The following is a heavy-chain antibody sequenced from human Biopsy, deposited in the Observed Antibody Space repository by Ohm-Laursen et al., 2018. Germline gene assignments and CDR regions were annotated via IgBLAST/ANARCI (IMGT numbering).Heavy chain of an antibody. CDR3: ARLGNFWNAEDGLDL. J-gene: IGHJ3*01. CDR2: ASYSGYT. V-gene: IGHV4-59*08. Sequence: TLSLTWTVSDDSIRNFYWTWIRQPPGQGLEWIGHASYSGYTNYNPSLKSRVTISGDTSKNPFSLNMRSVTAADTAVYSCARLGNFWNAEDGLDLWGLGTMVTVSS. CDR1: DDSIRNFY. D-gene: IGHD3-3*01.